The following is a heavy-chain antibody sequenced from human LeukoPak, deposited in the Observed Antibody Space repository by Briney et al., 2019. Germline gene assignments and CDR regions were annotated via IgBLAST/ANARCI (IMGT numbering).Heavy chain of an antibody. CDR2: INHRGST. V-gene: IGHV4-34*01. CDR3: AREGAIFGVVISPHGMDV. J-gene: IGHJ6*01. D-gene: IGHD3-3*01. CDR1: GDPFCGYY. Sequence: SETLFLSCAVSGDPFCGYYWSWIREPPGEGLECIGEINHRGSTNYNPSLKSRATISVDTSKNQFSLKLSSVTAADTAVYYCAREGAIFGVVISPHGMDVWGQGTTVTVSS.